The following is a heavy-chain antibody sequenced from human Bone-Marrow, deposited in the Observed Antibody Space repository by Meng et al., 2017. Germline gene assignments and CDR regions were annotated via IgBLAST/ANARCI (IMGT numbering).Heavy chain of an antibody. Sequence: ASVKVSCKASGYTFTSYYMHWVRQAPGQGLEWMGRINPITGGTNYAQKFQGRVTMTRDAYMSTAYMEVSRLRSDETAVYYCARESRGIAEDGPLDYWGQGTLVTVSS. CDR1: GYTFTSYY. CDR2: INPITGGT. J-gene: IGHJ4*02. D-gene: IGHD6-13*01. CDR3: ARESRGIAEDGPLDY. V-gene: IGHV1-2*06.